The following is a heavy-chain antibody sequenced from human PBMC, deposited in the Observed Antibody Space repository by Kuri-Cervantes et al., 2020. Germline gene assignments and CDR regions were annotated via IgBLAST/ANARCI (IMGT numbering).Heavy chain of an antibody. CDR3: ARRPNSGSFLGTFDI. V-gene: IGHV4-34*01. CDR1: GGSFSGYY. D-gene: IGHD1-26*01. Sequence: SETLSLTCGVSGGSFSGYYWSWIRQFPGKGLEWIGEINHSRSTNYKSSLKSRVTLSVDTSKNQFSLKLNSVTAADTAVYYCARRPNSGSFLGTFDIWGQGTMVTVSS. CDR2: INHSRST. J-gene: IGHJ3*02.